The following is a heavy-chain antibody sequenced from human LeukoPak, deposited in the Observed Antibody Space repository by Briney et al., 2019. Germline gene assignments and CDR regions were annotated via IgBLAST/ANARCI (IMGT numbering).Heavy chain of an antibody. D-gene: IGHD2-2*02. CDR3: ARDRGCSSTSCYTNNWFDP. J-gene: IGHJ5*02. CDR1: GFTFSSYS. V-gene: IGHV3-48*04. CDR2: ISSSSSTI. Sequence: GGSLRLSCAASGFTFSSYSMNWVRQAPGKGLEWVSYISSSSSTIYYADSVKGRFTISRDNAKNSLYLQMNSLRAEDTAVYYCARDRGCSSTSCYTNNWFDPWGQGTLGTVSS.